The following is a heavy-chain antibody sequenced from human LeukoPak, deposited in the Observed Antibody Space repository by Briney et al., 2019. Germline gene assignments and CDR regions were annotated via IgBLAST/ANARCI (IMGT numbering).Heavy chain of an antibody. J-gene: IGHJ6*02. D-gene: IGHD5-12*01. Sequence: ASVKVSCKASGYTFTSYDINWVRQATGQGLEWMGWMNPNSGNTGYAQKFQGRVTMTRNTSISTAYMELSSLRSEDTAVYYCPRGRRYSGYDFHYYYYGMDVWGQGTTVTVSS. CDR2: MNPNSGNT. CDR3: PRGRRYSGYDFHYYYYGMDV. V-gene: IGHV1-8*01. CDR1: GYTFTSYD.